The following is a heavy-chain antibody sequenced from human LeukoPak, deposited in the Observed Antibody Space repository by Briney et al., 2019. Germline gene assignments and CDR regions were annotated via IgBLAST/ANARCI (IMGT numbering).Heavy chain of an antibody. D-gene: IGHD3-22*01. J-gene: IGHJ3*02. CDR3: ARLRYYDSSGYLEGADDAFDI. Sequence: SETLSLTCAVYGGSFSGYYWSWIRQPPGKGLEWIGEINHGGSTNYNPSLKSRVTISVDTSKNQFSLKLSSVTAADTAVYYCARLRYYDSSGYLEGADDAFDIWGQGTMVTVSS. CDR1: GGSFSGYY. CDR2: INHGGST. V-gene: IGHV4-34*01.